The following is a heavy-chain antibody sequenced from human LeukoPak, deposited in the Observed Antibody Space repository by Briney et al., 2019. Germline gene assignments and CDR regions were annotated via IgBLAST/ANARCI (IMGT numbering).Heavy chain of an antibody. CDR1: GGSISSYY. CDR3: ARVPCSGGSCYLIGP. CDR2: IYTSGST. Sequence: SETLSLTCTVSGGSISSYYWSWIRQPAGKGLEWIGRIYTSGSTNYNPSLKSRVTMSVDTSKNQFSLKLSSVTAADTAVYYCARVPCSGGSCYLIGPWGQGTLVTVSS. D-gene: IGHD2-15*01. J-gene: IGHJ5*02. V-gene: IGHV4-4*07.